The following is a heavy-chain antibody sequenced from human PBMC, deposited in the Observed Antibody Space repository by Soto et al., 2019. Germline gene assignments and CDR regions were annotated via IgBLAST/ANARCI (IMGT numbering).Heavy chain of an antibody. Sequence: QVQLAQSGAEVKKPGASVKVSCKASGYTFTSYGISWVRQAPGQGLEWMGWISAYNGNTNYAQKLQGRVTMTTDTSTSTAYMELRSLRSDDTAVYYCARFIAAAGYYYYYYMDVWGKGTTVTVSS. CDR1: GYTFTSYG. J-gene: IGHJ6*03. CDR3: ARFIAAAGYYYYYYMDV. V-gene: IGHV1-18*01. D-gene: IGHD6-13*01. CDR2: ISAYNGNT.